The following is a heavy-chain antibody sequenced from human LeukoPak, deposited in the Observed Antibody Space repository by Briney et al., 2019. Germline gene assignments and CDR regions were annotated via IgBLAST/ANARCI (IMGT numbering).Heavy chain of an antibody. J-gene: IGHJ5*02. V-gene: IGHV4-34*01. D-gene: IGHD3-10*01. Sequence: SETLSLTCAVYGGSFSGYYGSWIRQSPGKGLELIGEINHRGSTNYNPSLKRRVTISLDTSKNQFSLKLSSVTAADTAVYYCAKSLYGSGSYYNWFDPWGQGTLVTVSS. CDR2: INHRGST. CDR3: AKSLYGSGSYYNWFDP. CDR1: GGSFSGYY.